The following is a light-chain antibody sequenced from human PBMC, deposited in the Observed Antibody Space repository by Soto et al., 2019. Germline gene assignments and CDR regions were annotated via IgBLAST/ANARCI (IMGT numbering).Light chain of an antibody. V-gene: IGLV2-14*01. CDR2: ASN. CDR3: SSYTSGSTLYV. J-gene: IGLJ1*01. CDR1: SSDVGGYNY. Sequence: QSALTQPASVSGSPGQSITISCTGTSSDVGGYNYVSWYQHHPGKAPRLMIYASNNRPSGVSHRFSGSRSGNTASLTISGLQAEDEADYYCSSYTSGSTLYVFGTGTKVTVL.